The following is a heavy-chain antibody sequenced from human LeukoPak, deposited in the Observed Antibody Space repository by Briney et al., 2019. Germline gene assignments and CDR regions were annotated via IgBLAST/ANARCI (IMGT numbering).Heavy chain of an antibody. D-gene: IGHD6-19*01. CDR3: ARDRAYGYSTVWDFDY. Sequence: AGGSLRLSCAASGFTFSSYAMHWVRQAPGKGLEWVAVISYDGGNKYYADSVKGRFTISRDNSKNTLYLQMNSLRAEDTAVYYCARDRAYGYSTVWDFDYWGQGTLVTVSS. V-gene: IGHV3-30-3*01. CDR2: ISYDGGNK. CDR1: GFTFSSYA. J-gene: IGHJ4*02.